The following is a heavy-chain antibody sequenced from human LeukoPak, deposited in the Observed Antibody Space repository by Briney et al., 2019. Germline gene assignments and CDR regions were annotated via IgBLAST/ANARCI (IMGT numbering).Heavy chain of an antibody. V-gene: IGHV3-53*01. CDR3: AKGDSSSWFTFDY. Sequence: PGGSLRLSCAASGFTVSSNYMSWVRRAPGKGLEWVSIIYSGGSTYYADSVKGRFTISRDNSKNTLYLQMSSLRAEDTAVYYCAKGDSSSWFTFDYWGQGTLVTVSS. CDR1: GFTVSSNY. CDR2: IYSGGST. J-gene: IGHJ4*02. D-gene: IGHD6-13*01.